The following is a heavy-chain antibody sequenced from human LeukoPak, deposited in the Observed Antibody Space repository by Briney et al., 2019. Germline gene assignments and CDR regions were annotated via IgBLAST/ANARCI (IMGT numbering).Heavy chain of an antibody. CDR1: GGTFSSYA. J-gene: IGHJ6*02. D-gene: IGHD3-10*01. CDR3: ARDQGVTDPPPYGLDV. Sequence: SVKVSCKASGGTFSSYAISWVRQAPGQGLECMGRIIPILDIATYAQKFLGRVTITADKSTSTAYMELSSLSSEDTAVYYCARDQGVTDPPPYGLDVWGQGTTVTVSS. V-gene: IGHV1-69*04. CDR2: IIPILDIA.